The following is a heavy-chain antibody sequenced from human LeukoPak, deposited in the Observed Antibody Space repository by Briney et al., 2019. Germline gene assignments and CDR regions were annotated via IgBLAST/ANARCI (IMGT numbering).Heavy chain of an antibody. Sequence: PGGSLTLSCAAPGFSVSNNYMSWVRLAPALLLSCPSIIYSDGSPYYADSVRGRFTISRDNSKNTLYLQMNSLRAEDTAVYYCARLRRELWGLSFDDWGQGTRVTVSS. CDR1: GFSVSNNY. D-gene: IGHD1-7*01. CDR3: ARLRRELWGLSFDD. CDR2: IYSDGSP. J-gene: IGHJ4*02. V-gene: IGHV3-66*04.